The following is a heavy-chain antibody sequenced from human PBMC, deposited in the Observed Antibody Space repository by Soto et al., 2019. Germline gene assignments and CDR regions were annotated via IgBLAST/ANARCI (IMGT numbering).Heavy chain of an antibody. Sequence: QVQLQESGPGLMKPSETLSLTCTVSGASISSYYWSWIRQPPGKGLEWSGYIYYSESTNYNPSLKSRVTMSEDTSKNQFSLKLSSVTAADTAVYYCAGRMWFGDAFDIWGQGTMVTVSS. D-gene: IGHD3-10*01. V-gene: IGHV4-59*01. CDR1: GASISSYY. CDR3: AGRMWFGDAFDI. CDR2: IYYSEST. J-gene: IGHJ3*02.